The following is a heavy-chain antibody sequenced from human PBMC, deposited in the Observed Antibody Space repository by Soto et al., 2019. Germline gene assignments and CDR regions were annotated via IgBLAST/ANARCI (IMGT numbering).Heavy chain of an antibody. Sequence: SETLSLTCTVSGGSIRHYDWSWIRQPPGKGLEWIGHVYDSGSTNYNPSLKSRVTISVDTSKNQFSLKMRSVTAADTAVYYCARFGLSSYYYYGVDVWGQGTTVTVSS. CDR2: VYDSGST. V-gene: IGHV4-59*01. D-gene: IGHD3-16*01. CDR1: GGSIRHYD. CDR3: ARFGLSSYYYYGVDV. J-gene: IGHJ6*02.